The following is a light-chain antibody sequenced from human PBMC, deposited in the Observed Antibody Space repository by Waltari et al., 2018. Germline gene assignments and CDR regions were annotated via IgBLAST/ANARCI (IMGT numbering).Light chain of an antibody. Sequence: IQMTKSPSILSTSSADTAPTTCRTSQSISTWLAWYQQKPGKAPNLLISKASILESGVPSRFSGSGSGTEFTLTINCLQPDDFATFYGQHYNNYPPTFGGGTKVEIK. CDR1: QSISTW. V-gene: IGKV1-5*03. CDR3: QHYNNYPPT. J-gene: IGKJ4*01. CDR2: KAS.